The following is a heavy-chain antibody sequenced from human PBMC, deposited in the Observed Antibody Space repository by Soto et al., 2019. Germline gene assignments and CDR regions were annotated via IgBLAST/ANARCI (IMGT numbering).Heavy chain of an antibody. J-gene: IGHJ4*02. CDR2: IYYRGST. CDR3: ARRWGTCFDF. CDR1: GGSISSYY. Sequence: QVQLQESGPGLVKPSETLSLTCTVSGGSISSYYWRWIRQPPGKGLEWIGYIYYRGSTNYNPSLKRRVTISVDTSKDPFALKLSSVPAADTAVYYRARRWGTCFDFWGQGTLVTVSS. V-gene: IGHV4-59*01. D-gene: IGHD7-27*01.